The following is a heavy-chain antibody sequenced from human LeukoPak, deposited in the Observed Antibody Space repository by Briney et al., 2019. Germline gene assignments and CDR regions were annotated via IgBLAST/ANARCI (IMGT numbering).Heavy chain of an antibody. Sequence: SETLSLTCSVSGGSVSSGSYYWSWIRQPPGKGLEWIGYISYSGNTSYNPSLKSRVTISVDTSKNQFSLKLSSVTAADTAVYYCARGPYIWGQGTMVTVSS. J-gene: IGHJ3*02. CDR1: GGSVSSGSYY. CDR2: ISYSGNT. CDR3: ARGPYI. V-gene: IGHV4-61*01.